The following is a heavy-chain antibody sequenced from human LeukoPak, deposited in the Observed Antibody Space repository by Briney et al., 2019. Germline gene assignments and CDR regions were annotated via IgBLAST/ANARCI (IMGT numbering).Heavy chain of an antibody. D-gene: IGHD4-23*01. CDR3: ARDLQFGGNSRPVLAWDY. Sequence: GGSLRLSCVASGFTFRDYYMSWLRRAPGKGLEGVSYISSSRSYIDYADSVKGRLSISRDNGKTSLHLQMKRRRAEDTAVYYWARDLQFGGNSRPVLAWDYWGQGTLVTVSS. V-gene: IGHV3-11*05. CDR2: ISSSRSYI. J-gene: IGHJ4*02. CDR1: GFTFRDYY.